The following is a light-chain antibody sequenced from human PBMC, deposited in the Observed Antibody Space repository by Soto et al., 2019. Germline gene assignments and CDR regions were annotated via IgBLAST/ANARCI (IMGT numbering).Light chain of an antibody. V-gene: IGLV2-11*01. CDR2: DVT. CDR1: SYDVGGYNY. Sequence: QSALTQPRSVSGSPGQSVTISCTGTSYDVGGYNYVSWYQQHPGKAPTLMIFDVTKRPSGVPDRFSGSRSGNTASLTISGLQAEDEADYYCCSYAGGDVVFGGGTKVTVL. CDR3: CSYAGGDVV. J-gene: IGLJ2*01.